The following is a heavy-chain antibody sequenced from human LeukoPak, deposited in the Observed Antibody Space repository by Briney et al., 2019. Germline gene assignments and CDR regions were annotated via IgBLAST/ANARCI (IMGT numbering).Heavy chain of an antibody. V-gene: IGHV3-7*01. D-gene: IGHD4-11*01. J-gene: IGHJ5*02. CDR1: GFTFSSYW. CDR3: ARDSNGGINWFDP. CDR2: IKQDGSEK. Sequence: GGSLRLSCAASGFTFSSYWMSWVRQAPGKGLEWVANIKQDGSEKYYVDSVKGRFTISRDNAKTSMYLQMNRLTAEDTAVYYCARDSNGGINWFDPWGQGTLVTVSS.